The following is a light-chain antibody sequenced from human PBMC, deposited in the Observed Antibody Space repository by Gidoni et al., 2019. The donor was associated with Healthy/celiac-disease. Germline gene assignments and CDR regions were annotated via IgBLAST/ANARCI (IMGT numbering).Light chain of an antibody. V-gene: IGKV1-33*01. CDR3: QQYDNLPIT. CDR1: HDISNY. CDR2: DAS. Sequence: IQLTHSPSSLSASVVDRVTITCQASHDISNYLNWYQQKPGKAPKLLIYDASNLETGVPSRFSGSGSGTDFTFTISSLQPEDIATYYCQQYDNLPITFGQGTRLEIK. J-gene: IGKJ5*01.